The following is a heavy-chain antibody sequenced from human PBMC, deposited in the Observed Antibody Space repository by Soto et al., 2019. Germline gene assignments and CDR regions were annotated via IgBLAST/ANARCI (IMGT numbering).Heavy chain of an antibody. D-gene: IGHD3-10*01. Sequence: SETLSLTCTVSGGSISSGGYSWSWIRQSPEKGLEWLGCIYPTGSTYYHPSLKSRVTISIDTSRNQFSLNLTSVTAADTAVYYCARATTGPSPRWVIWGQGTMVNVSS. J-gene: IGHJ4*03. CDR3: ARATTGPSPRWVI. V-gene: IGHV4-30-2*06. CDR1: GGSISSGGYS. CDR2: IYPTGST.